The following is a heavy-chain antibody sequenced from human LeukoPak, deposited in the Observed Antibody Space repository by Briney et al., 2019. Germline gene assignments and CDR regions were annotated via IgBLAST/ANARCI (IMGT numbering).Heavy chain of an antibody. CDR3: ARGSYYYDSSGYSIDY. V-gene: IGHV4-59*08. J-gene: IGHJ4*02. CDR2: IYYSGST. D-gene: IGHD3-22*01. Sequence: PSETLSPTCTVSGGSISSYYWSWIRQPPGKGLEWIGYIYYSGSTNYNPSLKSRVTISVDTSKNQFSLKLSSVTAADTAVYYCARGSYYYDSSGYSIDYWGQGTLVTVSS. CDR1: GGSISSYY.